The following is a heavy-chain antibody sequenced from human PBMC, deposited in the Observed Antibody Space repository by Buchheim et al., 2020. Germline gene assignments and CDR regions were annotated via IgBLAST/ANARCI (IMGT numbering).Heavy chain of an antibody. CDR2: INSDGSST. V-gene: IGHV3-74*01. CDR1: GFTFSDLW. CDR3: ARDPLLNGGTLDY. D-gene: IGHD1-1*01. J-gene: IGHJ4*02. Sequence: VQLVESGGGLVQPGGSLRLSCAASGFTFSDLWMHWVRQTPGKGLMWVSRINSDGSSTIYGASVKGRFTVSRDNAKNKLYLQMNSLRAEDTGVYYCARDPLLNGGTLDYWGQGT.